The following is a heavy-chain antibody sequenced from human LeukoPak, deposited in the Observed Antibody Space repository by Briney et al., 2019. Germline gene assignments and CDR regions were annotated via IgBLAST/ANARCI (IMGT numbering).Heavy chain of an antibody. CDR3: ARSRCSGGSCYRHEFYYMDV. V-gene: IGHV3-48*01. CDR2: ISSSSSTI. Sequence: GGSLRLSCAASGFTFSSYSMNWVRQAPGKGLEWVSYISSSSSTIYYADSVKGRFTISRDNAKNSLYLQMNSLRAEDTAVYYCARSRCSGGSCYRHEFYYMDVWGKGTSVTVSS. D-gene: IGHD2-15*01. J-gene: IGHJ6*03. CDR1: GFTFSSYS.